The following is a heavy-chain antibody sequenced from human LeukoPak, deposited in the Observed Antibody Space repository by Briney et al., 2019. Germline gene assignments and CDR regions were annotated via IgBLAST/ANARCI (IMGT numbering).Heavy chain of an antibody. CDR2: ISSSGSTI. D-gene: IGHD2-21*01. Sequence: PGGSLRLSCAASGFTFSSYEMNWVRQAPGKGLEWVSYISSSGSTIYYADSVKGRFTISRDNSKNTLYLQMNSLRAEDTAVYYCAKDSYILWWQMATIKNSFDYWGQGTLVTVSS. CDR1: GFTFSSYE. J-gene: IGHJ4*02. CDR3: AKDSYILWWQMATIKNSFDY. V-gene: IGHV3-48*03.